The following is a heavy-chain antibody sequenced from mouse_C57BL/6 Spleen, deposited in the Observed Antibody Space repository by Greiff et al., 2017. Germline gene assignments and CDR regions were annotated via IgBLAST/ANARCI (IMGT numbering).Heavy chain of an antibody. Sequence: VQLQQSGPELVKPGASVKMSCKASGYTFTDYNMHWVKQSHGKSLEWIGYINPNNGGTSYNQKFKGKATLTVNKSSSTAYMELRSLTAEDSAVYYCARGVLRAYWYFDVWGTGTTVTVSS. J-gene: IGHJ1*03. CDR3: ARGVLRAYWYFDV. D-gene: IGHD1-1*01. CDR1: GYTFTDYN. CDR2: INPNNGGT. V-gene: IGHV1-22*01.